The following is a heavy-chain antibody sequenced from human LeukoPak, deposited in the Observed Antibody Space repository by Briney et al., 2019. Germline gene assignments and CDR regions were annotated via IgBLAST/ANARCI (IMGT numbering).Heavy chain of an antibody. J-gene: IGHJ4*02. Sequence: SETLSLTCTVSGGSISSYYWSWIRQPPGKGLEWIGYIYYSGSTNYNPSLKSRVTISVDTSKNQFSLKLSSVTAADTAVYYCARGQWELLPHFDHWGQGTLVTVSS. V-gene: IGHV4-59*01. D-gene: IGHD1-26*01. CDR2: IYYSGST. CDR1: GGSISSYY. CDR3: ARGQWELLPHFDH.